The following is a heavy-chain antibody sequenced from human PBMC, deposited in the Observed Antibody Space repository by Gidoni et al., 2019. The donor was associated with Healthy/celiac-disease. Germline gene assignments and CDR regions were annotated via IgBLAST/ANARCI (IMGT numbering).Heavy chain of an antibody. CDR1: GGTFSSYA. V-gene: IGHV1-69*01. Sequence: QVQLVQSGAEVKKPGSSVKVSCQASGGTFSSYAISWVRQAPGQGLEWMGGIIPIFGTANYAQKFQGRVTITADESTSTAYMELSSLRSEDTAVYYCARAPYDSSGYYWNYCYYYGMDVWGQGTTVTVSS. CDR2: IIPIFGTA. J-gene: IGHJ6*02. D-gene: IGHD3-22*01. CDR3: ARAPYDSSGYYWNYCYYYGMDV.